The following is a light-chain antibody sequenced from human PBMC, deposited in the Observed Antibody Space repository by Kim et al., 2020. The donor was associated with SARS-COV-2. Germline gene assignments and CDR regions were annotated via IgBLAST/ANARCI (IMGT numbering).Light chain of an antibody. J-gene: IGKJ2*01. Sequence: SPGKRATRSCRASQSVSNNLAWYQHKPGQPPRLLIYGASTRATGIPARFSGSGSGTDFTLTVSSLQSEDFAVYYCHQYNDWPPGDTFGQGTKLEIK. CDR1: QSVSNN. CDR3: HQYNDWPPGDT. CDR2: GAS. V-gene: IGKV3-15*01.